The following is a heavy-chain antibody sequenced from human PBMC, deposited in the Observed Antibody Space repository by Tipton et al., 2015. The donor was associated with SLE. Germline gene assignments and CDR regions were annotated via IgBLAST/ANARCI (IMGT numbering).Heavy chain of an antibody. J-gene: IGHJ4*02. V-gene: IGHV4-4*02. D-gene: IGHD1-7*01. Sequence: GLVTPSGTLSLTCAVSGDSIISSSWWSWVRQPPGKGLEWIGDIYHSESPNYNPSLKSRDTVSIDKSKNQFSLKPTSVTAADTAVYHCTRVPRYNWNYIADWGQGTLVSVSS. CDR1: GDSIISSSW. CDR3: TRVPRYNWNYIAD. CDR2: IYHSESP.